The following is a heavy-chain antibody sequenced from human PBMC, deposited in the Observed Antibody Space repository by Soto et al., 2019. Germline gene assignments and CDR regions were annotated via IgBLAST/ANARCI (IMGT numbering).Heavy chain of an antibody. V-gene: IGHV3-15*01. CDR3: TTDLNGGFDY. CDR2: IKSEADGETT. Sequence: GSLRLSCAASGFCFSNAWMSWFRQAPGKGLEWVGRIKSEADGETTDYVAPVKGRFTISRDDSKNTLYLQMNSLKIEDTAVYYCTTDLNGGFDYWGRGTLVTVSS. D-gene: IGHD2-8*01. J-gene: IGHJ4*02. CDR1: GFCFSNAW.